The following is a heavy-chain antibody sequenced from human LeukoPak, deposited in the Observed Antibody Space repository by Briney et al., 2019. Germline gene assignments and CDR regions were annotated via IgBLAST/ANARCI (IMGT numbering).Heavy chain of an antibody. CDR1: GSSISSGYY. D-gene: IGHD6-13*01. J-gene: IGHJ4*02. CDR3: ARITAAAGG. Sequence: SETLSLTCTVSGSSISSGYYWGWIRQPPGKGLEWIGSIYQSGGTYYNPSLKSRVTISADTSKNQFSLKLSSVTAADTAVYYCARITAAAGGWGQGTLVTVSS. CDR2: IYQSGGT. V-gene: IGHV4-38-2*02.